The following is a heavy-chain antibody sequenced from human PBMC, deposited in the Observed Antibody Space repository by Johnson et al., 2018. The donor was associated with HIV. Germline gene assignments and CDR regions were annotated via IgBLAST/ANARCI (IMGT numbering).Heavy chain of an antibody. CDR2: IWYDGSNE. CDR1: GFTFSDYY. CDR3: AKCIWGSSLIDAFDI. Sequence: QVQLVESGGVVVQPGGSLRLSCAASGFTFSDYYMSWIRQAPGKGLEWVAGIWYDGSNEYYADSVKGRFSISRDNSKNTLYLQMNSLRVEDTAVYYCAKCIWGSSLIDAFDIWGQGTMVTVSS. J-gene: IGHJ3*02. V-gene: IGHV3-33*06. D-gene: IGHD6-13*01.